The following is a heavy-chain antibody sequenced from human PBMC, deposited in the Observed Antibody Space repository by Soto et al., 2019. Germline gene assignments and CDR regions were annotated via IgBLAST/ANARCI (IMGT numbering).Heavy chain of an antibody. CDR2: ISYDGSNK. CDR1: GFTFSSYG. V-gene: IGHV3-30*18. D-gene: IGHD6-6*01. J-gene: IGHJ5*02. CDR3: AKYSSSSKIPA. Sequence: QVQLVESGGGVVQPGRSLRLSCAASGFTFSSYGMHWVRQAPGKGLEWVAVISYDGSNKYYADSVKGRFTISRDNSKNTLYLQMNSLRAEDTAVYYCAKYSSSSKIPAWGQGTLVTVSS.